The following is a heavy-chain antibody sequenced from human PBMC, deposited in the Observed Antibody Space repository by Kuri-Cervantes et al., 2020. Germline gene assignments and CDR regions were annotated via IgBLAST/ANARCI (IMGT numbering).Heavy chain of an antibody. V-gene: IGHV4-4*07. CDR2: IYTSGST. CDR3: ARDGRCSGGSCYSP. J-gene: IGHJ5*02. CDR1: GGSISSYY. D-gene: IGHD2-15*01. Sequence: SETLSPTCTVSGGSISSYYWSWIRQPAGKGLEWIGRIYTSGSTNYNPSLKSRVTMSVDTSKNQFSLKLSSVTAADTAVYYCARDGRCSGGSCYSPWGQGTLVTVSS.